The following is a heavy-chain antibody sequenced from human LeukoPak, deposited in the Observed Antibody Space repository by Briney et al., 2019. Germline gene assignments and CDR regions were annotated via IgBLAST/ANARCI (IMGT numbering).Heavy chain of an antibody. CDR3: ARGFWRVTPAFNI. D-gene: IGHD5-18*01. J-gene: IGHJ3*02. CDR2: INHSGST. Sequence: PSETLSLTCAVYGGSFSGYYWSWIRQPPGKGLEWIGEINHSGSTNYNPSLKSRVTISVDTSKNQFSLKLSSVTAADTAVYYCARGFWRVTPAFNIGGKGKMVTVSS. CDR1: GGSFSGYY. V-gene: IGHV4-34*01.